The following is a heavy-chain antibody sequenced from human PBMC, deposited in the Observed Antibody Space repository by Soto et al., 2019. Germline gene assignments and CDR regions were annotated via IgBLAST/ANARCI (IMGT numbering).Heavy chain of an antibody. Sequence: LETLSLTCTVSGGSITSSSYYWGWIRQPPGKGLEWIGSIYYSGSTYYNPSLKSRVTISVDTSKNQFSLKLSSVTAADTAVYYCATQEVGGSYVYTFDPWGQRTLVTVSS. J-gene: IGHJ5*02. V-gene: IGHV4-39*01. CDR2: IYYSGST. D-gene: IGHD1-26*01. CDR1: GGSITSSSYY. CDR3: ATQEVGGSYVYTFDP.